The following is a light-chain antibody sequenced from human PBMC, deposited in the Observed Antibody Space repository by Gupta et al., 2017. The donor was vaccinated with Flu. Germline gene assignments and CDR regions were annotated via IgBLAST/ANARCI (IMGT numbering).Light chain of an antibody. CDR3: PYYDSSSDCV. Sequence: NFMLTQPHSVSGSPGKTVTISCTRSSGSIANNYVQWYQQRPGSARNTGISLENQRPSGVPDRFSWAIDRSSTSESLHISGLKAEDDAYYYCPYYDSSSDCVFGGGTKLTVL. CDR2: LEN. J-gene: IGLJ3*02. CDR1: SGSIANNY. V-gene: IGLV6-57*03.